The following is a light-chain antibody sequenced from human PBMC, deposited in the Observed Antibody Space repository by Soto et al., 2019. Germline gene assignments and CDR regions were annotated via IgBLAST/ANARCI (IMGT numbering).Light chain of an antibody. V-gene: IGLV4-69*01. CDR3: QTWGTDSWV. CDR2: LDSDGSH. J-gene: IGLJ3*02. Sequence: QSVLTQSPSASASLGASVKLTCTLSSGHSSYAIAWHQQQPDKGPRYLMKLDSDGSHTKGDGIPDRFSGSSSGAERYLTISSLQSEDEADYYCQTWGTDSWVFGGGTKPTVL. CDR1: SGHSSYA.